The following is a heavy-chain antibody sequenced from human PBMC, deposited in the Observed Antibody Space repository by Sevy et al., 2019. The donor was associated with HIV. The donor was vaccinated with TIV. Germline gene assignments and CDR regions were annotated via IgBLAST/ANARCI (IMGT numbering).Heavy chain of an antibody. V-gene: IGHV3-21*01. Sequence: GGSLRLSCAASGFTFNSYSINWVRQAPGKGLEWVSYISGLSNYIYYADSLKGRFIISRDNAKDSVYLQMNSLRVEDTAVYYCARGENWNYAEYWGQGILVTVSS. CDR3: ARGENWNYAEY. CDR2: ISGLSNYI. D-gene: IGHD1-7*01. CDR1: GFTFNSYS. J-gene: IGHJ4*02.